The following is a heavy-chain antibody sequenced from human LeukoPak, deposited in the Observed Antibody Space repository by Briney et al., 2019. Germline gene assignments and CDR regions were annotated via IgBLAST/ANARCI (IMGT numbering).Heavy chain of an antibody. D-gene: IGHD2-2*02. J-gene: IGHJ4*02. Sequence: PGGSLRLSCAASGFTFSNYSMNWVRQAPGKGLEWVSFISSRSGYIVYAESVKGRFTTSRDNAKNSLYLQMDSLRAEDTAVYYCARVGGYCNTTGCYTLYYSDYWGQGTLVTVSS. CDR1: GFTFSNYS. CDR2: ISSRSGYI. CDR3: ARVGGYCNTTGCYTLYYSDY. V-gene: IGHV3-21*01.